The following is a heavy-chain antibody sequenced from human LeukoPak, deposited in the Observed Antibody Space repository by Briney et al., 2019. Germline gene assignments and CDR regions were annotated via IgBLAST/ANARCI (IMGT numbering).Heavy chain of an antibody. CDR1: GYSFTSYW. Sequence: GESLKISRKGSGYSFTSYWIGWVRQMPGKGLEWMGIIYPGDSDTRYSPSFQGQVTISADKSISTAYLQWSSLKASDTAMYYCARHREYYYGSGLNYYYYYMDVWGKGTTVTISS. D-gene: IGHD3-10*01. V-gene: IGHV5-51*01. J-gene: IGHJ6*03. CDR2: IYPGDSDT. CDR3: ARHREYYYGSGLNYYYYYMDV.